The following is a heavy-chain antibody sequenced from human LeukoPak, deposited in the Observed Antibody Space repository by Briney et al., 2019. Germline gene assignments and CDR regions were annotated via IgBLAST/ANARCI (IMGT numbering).Heavy chain of an antibody. Sequence: PGGSLRLSCAASGFTVSSNYMSWVRQAPGKGLEWVSVIYSGGSTYYADSVKGRFTISRDNSKNTLYLQMNSLRAEDTAVYYCVREIGYGSGTYSRVNDYWGQGTLVTVSS. V-gene: IGHV3-53*01. J-gene: IGHJ4*02. CDR1: GFTVSSNY. D-gene: IGHD3-10*01. CDR2: IYSGGST. CDR3: VREIGYGSGTYSRVNDY.